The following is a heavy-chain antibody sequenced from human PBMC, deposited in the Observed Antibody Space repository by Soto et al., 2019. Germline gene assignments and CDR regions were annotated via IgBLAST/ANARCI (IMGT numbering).Heavy chain of an antibody. CDR3: AKNIGSSSGFDY. D-gene: IGHD6-6*01. V-gene: IGHV3-23*01. J-gene: IGHJ4*02. CDR1: GFTFSNHV. CDR2: IRGGGDST. Sequence: EVQVLESGGGLVQPGGSLRLSCAATGFTFSNHVMNWVRQAPGKGLEWVSGIRGGGDSTRYADSVKGRFTISRDNSENTLYLQMYSLRADDTAIYYCAKNIGSSSGFDYWGQGTLVTVSS.